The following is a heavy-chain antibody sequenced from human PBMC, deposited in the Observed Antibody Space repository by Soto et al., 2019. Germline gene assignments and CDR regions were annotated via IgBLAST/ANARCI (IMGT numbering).Heavy chain of an antibody. D-gene: IGHD6-13*01. Sequence: QVPLQESGPGLVKPSETLSLTCTVSVSGGSVSTGGHYWSWIRQPPGKGLEWIGYIYYSGSTNYNPSLKSRVTISVDTSKNQFSLKLTSVTAADTAVYYCARGYYTSWYWFDRWGRGTLVTVSS. V-gene: IGHV4-61*08. J-gene: IGHJ2*01. CDR2: IYYSGST. CDR1: GGSVSTGGHY. CDR3: ARGYYTSWYWFDR.